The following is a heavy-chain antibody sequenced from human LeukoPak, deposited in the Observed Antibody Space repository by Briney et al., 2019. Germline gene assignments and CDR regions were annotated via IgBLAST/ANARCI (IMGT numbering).Heavy chain of an antibody. D-gene: IGHD2/OR15-2a*01. CDR1: GGSFSSGDYY. J-gene: IGHJ5*02. Sequence: SQTLSLTCTVSGGSFSSGDYYWSWIRQPPGKGLEWIGYIYYSGSTYYNPSLNSRVTISLDTSKNQFSLRLRSVTAADTALYYCARHYLSDGILSTFDPWGQGTLVTVSS. CDR2: IYYSGST. V-gene: IGHV4-30-4*01. CDR3: ARHYLSDGILSTFDP.